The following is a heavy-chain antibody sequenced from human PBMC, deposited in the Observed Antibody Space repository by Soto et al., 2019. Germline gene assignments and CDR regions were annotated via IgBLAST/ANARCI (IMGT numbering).Heavy chain of an antibody. CDR1: GGSISSGGYY. J-gene: IGHJ4*02. D-gene: IGHD3-10*01. V-gene: IGHV4-31*03. Sequence: QVQLQESGPGLVKPSQTLSLTCTVSGGSISSGGYYWSWIRQHPGKGLEWIGYIYYSGSTYYNPSLKCRFIISVDTSKNQFSLKLSSVTAADTAVYYCARGVTMVRGVIHTPYFDYWGQGTLVTVSS. CDR2: IYYSGST. CDR3: ARGVTMVRGVIHTPYFDY.